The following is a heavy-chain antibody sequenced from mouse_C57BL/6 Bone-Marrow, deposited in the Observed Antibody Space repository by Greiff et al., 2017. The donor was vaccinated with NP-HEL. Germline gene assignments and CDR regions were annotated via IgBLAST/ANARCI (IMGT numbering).Heavy chain of an antibody. V-gene: IGHV1-81*01. CDR2: IYPRSGNT. CDR3: ARRDYYGSSYTWFAY. CDR1: GYTFTSYG. Sequence: VQLQQSGAELARPGASVKLSCKASGYTFTSYGISWVKQRTGQGLEWIGEIYPRSGNTYYNEKFKGKATLTADKSSSTAYMELRSLTSEDSAVYFCARRDYYGSSYTWFAYWGQGTLVTVSA. J-gene: IGHJ3*01. D-gene: IGHD1-1*01.